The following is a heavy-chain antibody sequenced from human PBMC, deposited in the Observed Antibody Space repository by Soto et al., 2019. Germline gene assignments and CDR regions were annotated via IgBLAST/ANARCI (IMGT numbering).Heavy chain of an antibody. D-gene: IGHD2-15*01. CDR1: GSPISSYY. CDR2: IYYTGTT. J-gene: IGHJ4*01. CDR3: ARLGGRYQAFDY. V-gene: IGHV4-59*08. Sequence: QVQLQESGPGLVKPSETLSLTCNVSGSPISSYYWGWFRQPPGQGLEWVGYIYYTGTTSYNPSLRSRVAISVDASKSQFSLDLRPVTAADTAVYFCARLGGRYQAFDYWGHGALVTVSS.